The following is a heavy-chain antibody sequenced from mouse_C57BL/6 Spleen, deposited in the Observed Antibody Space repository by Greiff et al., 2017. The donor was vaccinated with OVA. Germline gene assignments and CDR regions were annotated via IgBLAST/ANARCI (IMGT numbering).Heavy chain of an antibody. CDR1: GYSITSGYD. CDR3: ARTAQATWGYAMDY. V-gene: IGHV3-1*01. CDR2: ISYSGST. D-gene: IGHD3-2*02. J-gene: IGHJ4*01. Sequence: EVKLVESGPGMVKPSQSLSLTCTVTGYSITSGYDWHWIRHFPGNKLEWMGYISYSGSTNYNPSLQSRISITHDTSKNHFFLKLNSVTTEDTATYYCARTAQATWGYAMDYWGQGTSVTVSS.